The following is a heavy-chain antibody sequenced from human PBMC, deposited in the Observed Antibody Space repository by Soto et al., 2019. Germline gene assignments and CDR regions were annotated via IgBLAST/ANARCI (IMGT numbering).Heavy chain of an antibody. CDR2: ISSSGSTI. V-gene: IGHV3-48*03. J-gene: IGHJ2*01. Sequence: GALRLSCAASGFTFSSYEMNWVRQAPGKGLEWVSYISSSGSTIYYADSVKGRFTISRDNAKNSLYLQMNSLRAEDTAVYYCARRGSGWNSLYWYFDPWGRGTLVTVSS. D-gene: IGHD6-19*01. CDR1: GFTFSSYE. CDR3: ARRGSGWNSLYWYFDP.